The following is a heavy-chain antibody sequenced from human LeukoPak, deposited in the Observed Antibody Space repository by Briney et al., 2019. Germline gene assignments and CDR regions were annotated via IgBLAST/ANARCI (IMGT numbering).Heavy chain of an antibody. V-gene: IGHV3-30-3*01. J-gene: IGHJ4*02. CDR1: GFTFSSYA. D-gene: IGHD3-3*01. CDR3: ARPPVDVLRFLEWLSFDY. Sequence: GGSLRLSCAASGFTFSSYAMHWVRQAPGKGLEWVAVISYDGSNKYYADSVKGRFTISRDNSKNTLYLQMNSLRAEDTAVYYCARPPVDVLRFLEWLSFDYWGQGTLVTVSS. CDR2: ISYDGSNK.